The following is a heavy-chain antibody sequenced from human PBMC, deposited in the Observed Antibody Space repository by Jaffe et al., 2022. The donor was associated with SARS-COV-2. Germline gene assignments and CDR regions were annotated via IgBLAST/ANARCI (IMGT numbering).Heavy chain of an antibody. J-gene: IGHJ6*02. V-gene: IGHV3-33*01. CDR3: ARDLRKVDGDYYYYGMDV. D-gene: IGHD4-17*01. Sequence: QVQLVESGGGVVQPGRSLRLSCAASGFTFSSYGMHWVRQAPGKGLEWVAVIWYDGSNKYYADSVKGRFTISRDNSKNTLYLQMNSLRAEDTAVYYCARDLRKVDGDYYYYGMDVWGQGTTVTVSS. CDR1: GFTFSSYG. CDR2: IWYDGSNK.